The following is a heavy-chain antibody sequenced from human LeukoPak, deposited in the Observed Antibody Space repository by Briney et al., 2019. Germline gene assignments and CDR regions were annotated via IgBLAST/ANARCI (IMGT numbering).Heavy chain of an antibody. CDR2: ISPYNGGT. CDR3: VRDSGWELRHFFFDD. CDR1: GYTFTSYS. J-gene: IGHJ4*02. D-gene: IGHD4-23*01. V-gene: IGHV1-18*04. Sequence: ASVKVSCKASGYTFTSYSINWVRRAPGQGLDWMGWISPYNGGTSYAHKVQDRVTMSTDTSTTAVYMELRSLGCDDTVIYYCVRDSGWELRHFFFDDWGQGTLVTVSS.